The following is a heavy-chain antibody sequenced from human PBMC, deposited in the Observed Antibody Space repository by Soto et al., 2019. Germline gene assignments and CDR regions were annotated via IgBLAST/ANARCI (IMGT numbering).Heavy chain of an antibody. CDR3: PSDGHFGDYVSI. D-gene: IGHD4-17*01. J-gene: IGHJ3*02. Sequence: XGTLSLTRTVSGGSVSSDYYFWTWIRQSPERGLEWIGYISNTGSTNYNPSLKSRFTLSLVTSKNQFSLKLASVTAADTALYFCPSDGHFGDYVSIWGQGTMVTV. CDR1: GGSVSSDYYF. CDR2: ISNTGST. V-gene: IGHV4-61*01.